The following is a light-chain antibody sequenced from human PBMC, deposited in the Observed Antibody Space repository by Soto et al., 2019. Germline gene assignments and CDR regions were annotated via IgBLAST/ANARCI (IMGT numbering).Light chain of an antibody. CDR3: ASHAGGPWV. J-gene: IGLJ3*02. Sequence: QSALTQPPSASGSPGQSVTISCTGTSSDVGGYKYVSWYQQYPGKAPKLIIYEVSERPSGVPDRFSGLKSVHTAFLTVSGLQDEDEADYYCASHAGGPWVFGGGTKLTVL. V-gene: IGLV2-8*01. CDR1: SSDVGGYKY. CDR2: EVS.